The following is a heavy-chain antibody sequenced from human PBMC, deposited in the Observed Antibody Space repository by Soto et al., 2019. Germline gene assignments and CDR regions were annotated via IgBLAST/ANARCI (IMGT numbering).Heavy chain of an antibody. J-gene: IGHJ6*02. CDR3: AREEGYCSSTSCRLTGVDV. V-gene: IGHV4-31*03. CDR1: GGSVCSGGYY. D-gene: IGHD2-2*01. CDR2: IYYSGST. Sequence: PSETMSITCTVSGGSVCSGGYYWSWIHQHPGKGLEWIGYIYYSGSTCYNPSLKSRVTISVDTSKNQFSLKLSSVTAADTAVYYCAREEGYCSSTSCRLTGVDVWGQGTTVTVSS.